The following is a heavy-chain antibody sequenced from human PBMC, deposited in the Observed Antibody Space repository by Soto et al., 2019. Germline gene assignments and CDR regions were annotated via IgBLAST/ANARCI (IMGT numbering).Heavy chain of an antibody. CDR3: ARDYGDYAPYPCFDP. D-gene: IGHD4-17*01. V-gene: IGHV1-18*01. J-gene: IGHJ5*02. CDR1: GYGFTSYW. CDR2: ISAYNGNT. Sequence: GXSVKVCWKASGYGFTSYWSSELRHSARQGLEWMGWISAYNGNTNYAQKLQGRVTMTTDTSTSTAYMELRSLRSDDTAVYYCARDYGDYAPYPCFDPWGQRTLVTVSS.